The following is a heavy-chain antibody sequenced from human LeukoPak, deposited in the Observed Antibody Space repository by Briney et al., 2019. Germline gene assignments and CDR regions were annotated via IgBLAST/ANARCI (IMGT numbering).Heavy chain of an antibody. D-gene: IGHD3-3*01. V-gene: IGHV4-59*08. CDR1: GGSISSYY. J-gene: IGHJ5*02. CDR3: ARHHADLLSAHYPLDL. Sequence: PSETLSLTCIVSGGSISSYYWSWIRQPPGKGLEWIGYMYYSGSTNYSPSLKSRITISGDTSKNQFSLKLSSVTAADTAIYYCARHHADLLSAHYPLDLWGPGTLVTVSS. CDR2: MYYSGST.